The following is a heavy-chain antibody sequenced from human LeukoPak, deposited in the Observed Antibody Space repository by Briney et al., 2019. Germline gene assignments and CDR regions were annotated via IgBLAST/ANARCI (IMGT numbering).Heavy chain of an antibody. Sequence: HPGGSLRLSCAASGFTSSSYAMSWVRQAPGKGLEWVSTISGSGDSTYYADSVKGRFTISRDNSRNTLYLQMNSLRAEDTAVYYCAKSDCSAIFCYVLDFWGQGTLVTASS. J-gene: IGHJ4*02. CDR3: AKSDCSAIFCYVLDF. D-gene: IGHD2-15*01. CDR1: GFTSSSYA. V-gene: IGHV3-23*01. CDR2: ISGSGDST.